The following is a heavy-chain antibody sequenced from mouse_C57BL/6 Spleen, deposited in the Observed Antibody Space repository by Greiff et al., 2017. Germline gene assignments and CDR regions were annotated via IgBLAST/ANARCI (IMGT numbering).Heavy chain of an antibody. J-gene: IGHJ4*01. Sequence: VQLQQSGPELVKPGASVKISCKASGYSFTGYYMNWVKQSPEKSLEWIGEINPSTGGTTYNQKFKAKATLTVDKSSSTAYMQLKSLTSEDSAVXYCARGESLAMDYWGQGTSVTVSS. CDR3: ARGESLAMDY. CDR2: INPSTGGT. CDR1: GYSFTGYY. V-gene: IGHV1-42*01.